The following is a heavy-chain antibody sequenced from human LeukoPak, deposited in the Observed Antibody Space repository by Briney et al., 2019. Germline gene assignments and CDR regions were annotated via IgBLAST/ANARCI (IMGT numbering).Heavy chain of an antibody. V-gene: IGHV1-2*02. Sequence: GASVKVSCKASGYTFTGYYIHWVRQAPGQGFEWMGWIHPNSGATGYAQNFQGRVTMTRDTSISTAYMDLSRLRSDDTAVYYCAKQGIGYHAYWGQGTLVTVSS. CDR1: GYTFTGYY. D-gene: IGHD3-22*01. J-gene: IGHJ4*02. CDR2: IHPNSGAT. CDR3: AKQGIGYHAY.